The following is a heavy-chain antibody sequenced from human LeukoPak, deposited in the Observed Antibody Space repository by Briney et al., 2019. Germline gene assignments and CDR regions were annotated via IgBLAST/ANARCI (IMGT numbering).Heavy chain of an antibody. J-gene: IGHJ4*02. V-gene: IGHV4-34*01. CDR1: GGSFSGYY. Sequence: SETLSLTCAVYGGSFSGYYWSWIRQPPGKGLEWIGEINHSGSANYNPSLKSRVTISVDTSKNQFSLKLSSVTAADTAVYYCARGFAPDYWGQGTLVTVSS. CDR2: INHSGSA. CDR3: ARGFAPDY.